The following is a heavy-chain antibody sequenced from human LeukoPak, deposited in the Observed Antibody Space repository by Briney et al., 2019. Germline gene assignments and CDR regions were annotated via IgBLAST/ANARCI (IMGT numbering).Heavy chain of an antibody. CDR3: ARVAGHFDLPY. Sequence: SETLSLTCAVSGGSVSSSNWWTWVRQPPGKGLEWIGEIYHSGSIKYNPSLKSRVTISVDKSKNQSSLKLTSVTAADTAVYYCARVAGHFDLPYWGQGTLVTVSS. J-gene: IGHJ4*02. CDR2: IYHSGSI. D-gene: IGHD3-9*01. CDR1: GGSVSSSNW. V-gene: IGHV4-4*02.